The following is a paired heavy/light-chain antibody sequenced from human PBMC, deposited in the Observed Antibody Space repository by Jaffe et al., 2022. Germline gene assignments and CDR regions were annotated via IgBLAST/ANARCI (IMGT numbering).Light chain of an antibody. CDR1: QDISNF. Sequence: DIQMTQSPSSLSASVGDRVTITCRASQDISNFLAWFQQKPGNAPKPLIYAASSLQSGVPSKFSGSGSGTYLTLTISSLQPEDSATYYCLQYKSYPWTFGQGTKVDIK. V-gene: IGKV1-16*02. J-gene: IGKJ1*01. CDR2: AAS. CDR3: LQYKSYPWT.
Heavy chain of an antibody. J-gene: IGHJ4*02. CDR2: IRNKRDGGTT. D-gene: IGHD2-2*01. CDR3: ARTFCSSGTCFDY. Sequence: EVQVVESGGDLVQPGRSLRLSCRSSGFNFGEFAMSWFRQAPGKGLEWVGVIRNKRDGGTTEYAASAKGRFTISRDESKSTAYLQMNSLNTEDTAVYFCARTFCSSGTCFDYWGQGTLVTVSS. V-gene: IGHV3-49*03. CDR1: GFNFGEFA.